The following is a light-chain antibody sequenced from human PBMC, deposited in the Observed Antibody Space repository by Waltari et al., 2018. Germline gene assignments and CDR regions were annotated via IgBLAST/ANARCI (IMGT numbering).Light chain of an antibody. Sequence: QSALTQPRSVSGSPGQSVTISCTGTSSDVGGYNYVSWYQQHPGKAPKLMIYDVTKRPSGVPDRVSGSKSGSTASLTISGLQAEDEADYYCCSYADTYTVLFGGGTKLTVL. J-gene: IGLJ2*01. CDR2: DVT. V-gene: IGLV2-11*01. CDR1: SSDVGGYNY. CDR3: CSYADTYTVL.